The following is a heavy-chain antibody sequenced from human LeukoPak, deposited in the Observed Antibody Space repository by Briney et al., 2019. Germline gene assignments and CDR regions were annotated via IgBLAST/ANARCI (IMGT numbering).Heavy chain of an antibody. J-gene: IGHJ3*02. D-gene: IGHD3-10*01. CDR1: GGTFSSYA. CDR2: IIPIFGTA. Sequence: SVKVSCKASGGTFSSYAISWVRQAPGQGLEWMGGIIPIFGTANYAQKFQGRVTITADESTSTAYMELSSLRSEDTAVYYCARDLWFGELLERPYAFDIWGQGTMVAVSS. CDR3: ARDLWFGELLERPYAFDI. V-gene: IGHV1-69*13.